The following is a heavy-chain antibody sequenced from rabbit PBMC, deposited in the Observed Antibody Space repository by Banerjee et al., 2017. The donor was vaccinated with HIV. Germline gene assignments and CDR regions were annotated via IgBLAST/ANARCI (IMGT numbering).Heavy chain of an antibody. CDR2: IYAGKGSS. Sequence: QSLEESGGDLVKPGASLIITCTASGFSFSSSYWICWVRQAPGKGLEWIACIYAGKGSSDYANWVNGRFTISSDSAQNTVDLQMNSLTAADTATYFCARIDPRYYSSDWDYFNLWGPGTLVTVS. CDR3: ARIDPRYYSSDWDYFNL. V-gene: IGHV1S40*01. D-gene: IGHD4-1*01. CDR1: GFSFSSSYW. J-gene: IGHJ4*01.